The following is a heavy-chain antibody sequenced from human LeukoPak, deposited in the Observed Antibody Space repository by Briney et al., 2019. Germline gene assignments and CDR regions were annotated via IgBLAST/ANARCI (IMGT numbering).Heavy chain of an antibody. CDR3: ARGSRLGVVERDAFDI. Sequence: SETLSLTCTVSGGSISSYYWSWIRQPAEKGLEWIGRIYTSGSTNYNPSLKSRVTMSVDTSKNQFSLKLSSVTAADTAVYYCARGSRLGVVERDAFDIWGQGTMVTVSS. V-gene: IGHV4-4*07. CDR2: IYTSGST. CDR1: GGSISSYY. J-gene: IGHJ3*02. D-gene: IGHD3-3*01.